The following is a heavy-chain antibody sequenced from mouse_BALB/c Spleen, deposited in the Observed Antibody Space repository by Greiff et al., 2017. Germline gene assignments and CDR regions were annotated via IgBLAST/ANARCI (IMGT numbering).Heavy chain of an antibody. CDR2: ISSGSSTI. CDR3: ARHGDYGFAY. J-gene: IGHJ3*01. CDR1: GFTFSSFG. D-gene: IGHD2-4*01. V-gene: IGHV5-17*02. Sequence: EVQVVESGGGLVQPGGSRKLSCAASGFTFSSFGMPWVRQAPEKGLEWVAYISSGSSTIYYADTVNGRFTISRDNPKNTLFLQMTSLRSEDTAMYYCARHGDYGFAYWGQGTLVTVSA.